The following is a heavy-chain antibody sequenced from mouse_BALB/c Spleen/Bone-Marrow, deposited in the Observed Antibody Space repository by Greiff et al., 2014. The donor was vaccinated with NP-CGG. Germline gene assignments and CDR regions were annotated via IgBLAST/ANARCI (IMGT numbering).Heavy chain of an antibody. V-gene: IGHV1-7*01. CDR1: GCTFTSYW. Sequence: QVQLKQSGAELAKPGASVKMSCKASGCTFTSYWMHWVKQRPGQGLEWIGYINPSTGYTEYNQKFKDKATLTADKSSSTAYMQLSSLTSEDSAVYYCARSGGYDGFSYWGQGTTLTVSS. D-gene: IGHD2-2*01. J-gene: IGHJ2*01. CDR2: INPSTGYT. CDR3: ARSGGYDGFSY.